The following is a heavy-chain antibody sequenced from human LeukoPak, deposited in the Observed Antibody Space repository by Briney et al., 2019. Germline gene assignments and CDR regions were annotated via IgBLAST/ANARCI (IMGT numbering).Heavy chain of an antibody. V-gene: IGHV4-34*01. D-gene: IGHD2-8*01. CDR2: INHSGST. CDR1: GFTFSSYW. J-gene: IGHJ5*02. CDR3: ARVEYARPFDP. Sequence: PGGSLRLSCAASGFTFSSYWMSWVRQAPGKGLEWIGEINHSGSTNYNPSLKSRVTISVDTSKNQFSLKLSSVTAADTAVYYCARVEYARPFDPWGQGTLVTVSS.